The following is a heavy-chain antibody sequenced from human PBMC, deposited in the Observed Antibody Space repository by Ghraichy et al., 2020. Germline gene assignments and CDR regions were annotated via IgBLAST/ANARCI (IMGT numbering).Heavy chain of an antibody. CDR2: ISSTSSTI. D-gene: IGHD3-16*01. J-gene: IGHJ4*02. V-gene: IGHV3-11*01. CDR1: GFTFSDYY. Sequence: LTCAASGFTFSDYYMSWIRQAPGKGLEWVSYISSTSSTIQYADSVKGRFTISRDNAKNSLYLQMNSLRAEDTAVYYCAREERWRETVYWGQGILVTVSS. CDR3: AREERWRETVY.